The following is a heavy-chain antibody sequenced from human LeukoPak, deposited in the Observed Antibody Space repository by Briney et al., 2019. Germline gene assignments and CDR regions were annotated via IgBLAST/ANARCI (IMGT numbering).Heavy chain of an antibody. CDR2: INYSGST. CDR1: GVSISSGDYS. J-gene: IGHJ5*02. D-gene: IGHD3-10*01. Sequence: SQTLSLTCTVSGVSISSGDYSWTWIRQPPGKGLEWIGYINYSGSTYYNPSLKSRVTISVDMSKKQFFLKLSSVTAADTAVYYCARGRYYGSGSYRWFDPWGQGTLVTVSS. CDR3: ARGRYYGSGSYRWFDP. V-gene: IGHV4-30-4*08.